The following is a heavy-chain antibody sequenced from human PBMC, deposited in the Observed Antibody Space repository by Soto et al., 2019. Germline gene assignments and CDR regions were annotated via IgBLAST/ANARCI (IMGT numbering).Heavy chain of an antibody. Sequence: QAQLEQSGAEVKEPGASVKVSCKASENTFTNYDIIWVRQAPGQGLEWMGWLNPNNGNTGYAPKFRGRVTMTRDPSKRTAFMEMSSLRAEDTAVYYCSRSEVGDYMDGWGKGTTVTVSS. D-gene: IGHD3-3*01. J-gene: IGHJ6*03. V-gene: IGHV1-8*01. CDR1: ENTFTNYD. CDR2: LNPNNGNT. CDR3: SRSEVGDYMDG.